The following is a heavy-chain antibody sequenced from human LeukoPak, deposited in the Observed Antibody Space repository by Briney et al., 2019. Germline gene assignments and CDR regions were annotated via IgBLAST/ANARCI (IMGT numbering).Heavy chain of an antibody. V-gene: IGHV4-34*01. CDR2: INHSGST. CDR1: GGSFSGYY. J-gene: IGHJ4*02. CDR3: AGRDCYDSSGYYKVDY. Sequence: SETLSLTCAVYGGSFSGYYWSWIRQPPGKGLEWIGEINHSGSTNYNPSLKSRVTISVDTSKNQFSLKLSSVTAADTAVYYCAGRDCYDSSGYYKVDYWGQGTLVTVSS. D-gene: IGHD3-22*01.